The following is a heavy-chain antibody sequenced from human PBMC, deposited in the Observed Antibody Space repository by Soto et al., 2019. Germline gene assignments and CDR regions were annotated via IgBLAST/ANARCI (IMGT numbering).Heavy chain of an antibody. D-gene: IGHD6-6*01. J-gene: IGHJ4*02. CDR3: ARSIAARSYFDY. CDR2: IYHSGST. V-gene: IGHV4-30-2*01. Sequence: SETLSLTCAVSGGSISSGGYSWSWIRQPPGKGLEWIGYIYHSGSTYYNPSLKSRVTISVDRSKNQFSLKLSSVTAADTAVYYCARSIAARSYFDYWGQGTLVTVSS. CDR1: GGSISSGGYS.